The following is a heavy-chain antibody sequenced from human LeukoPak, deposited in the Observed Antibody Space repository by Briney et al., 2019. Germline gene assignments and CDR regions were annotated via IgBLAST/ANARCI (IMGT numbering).Heavy chain of an antibody. CDR2: IYYSGST. Sequence: TSETLSLTCTVSGGSISSYYWGWIRQPPGKGLEWIGYIYYSGSTNYNPSLKSRVTISVDTSKNQFSLKLSSVTAADTAAYYCASHSGSYSLDYWGQGTLVTVSS. D-gene: IGHD1-26*01. CDR1: GGSISSYY. CDR3: ASHSGSYSLDY. V-gene: IGHV4-59*08. J-gene: IGHJ4*02.